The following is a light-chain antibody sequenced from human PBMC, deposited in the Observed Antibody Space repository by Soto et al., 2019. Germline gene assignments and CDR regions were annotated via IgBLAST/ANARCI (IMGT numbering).Light chain of an antibody. CDR3: QQYFTTPLT. CDR2: DAS. J-gene: IGKJ4*01. V-gene: IGKV3-15*01. CDR1: QRVSSN. Sequence: EILMTQSPVTLSVSPGENATLSCRASQRVSSNLAWYQQKPGQAPRLLIYDASTRATGIPARFSGSGSGAEFTLSISSLQSEDFAVYYCQQYFTTPLTFGGGTRIEIK.